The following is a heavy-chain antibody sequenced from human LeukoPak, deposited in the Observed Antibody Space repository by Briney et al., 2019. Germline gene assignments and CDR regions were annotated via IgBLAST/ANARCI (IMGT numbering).Heavy chain of an antibody. D-gene: IGHD6-19*01. J-gene: IGHJ6*02. CDR2: ISYDASNE. V-gene: IGHV3-30-3*01. CDR3: ARDGTPLGSGYNYYRGTDV. Sequence: GGSLRLSCAVSGFTFSNYAFHWVRQAPGEGLEWVAIISYDASNEYYADSVKGRFTISRDNSKNILYLQMNSLRAEDTGVYYRARDGTPLGSGYNYYRGTDVWGQGTTVTVSS. CDR1: GFTFSNYA.